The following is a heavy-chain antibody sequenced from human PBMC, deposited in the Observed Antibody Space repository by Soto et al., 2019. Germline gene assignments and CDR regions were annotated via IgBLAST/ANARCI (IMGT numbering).Heavy chain of an antibody. CDR1: GFTFSSYA. CDR3: ARERYCSSTSCYSFDS. D-gene: IGHD2-2*01. J-gene: IGHJ4*02. V-gene: IGHV3-64*01. CDR2: ISSNGGST. Sequence: EVQLVESGGGLVQPGGSLRLSCAASGFTFSSYAMHCVRQAPGKGLEYVSAISSNGGSTYYANSVKGRFTSSRDNSKNTLYLQMGSLRAEDMAVYYCARERYCSSTSCYSFDSWGQGTLGTVSS.